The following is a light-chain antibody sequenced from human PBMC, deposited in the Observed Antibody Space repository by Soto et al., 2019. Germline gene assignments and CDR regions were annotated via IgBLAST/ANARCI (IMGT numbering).Light chain of an antibody. CDR1: QTISIY. CDR2: DAS. V-gene: IGKV1-5*01. J-gene: IGKJ1*01. Sequence: DIQMTQSPSTLSASIGDRVTITCQASQTISIYLAWCQQRPGEAPKLLIYDASTLESGVPARFSGSGSGTEFTLTISSLQPDDFATYYCQQYSSSSPTFGQGTKVEIQ. CDR3: QQYSSSSPT.